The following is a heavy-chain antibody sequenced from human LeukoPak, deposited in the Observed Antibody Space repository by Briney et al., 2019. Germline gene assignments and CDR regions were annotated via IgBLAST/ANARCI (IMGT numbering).Heavy chain of an antibody. Sequence: PSETLSLTCTVSGVPISSTSYCWGWIRQPPGKGLEWIGSIYYSGRTYYNPSLKSRLTISVDTPKNQFSLKLSSVTAADTAVYYCAQSLGASTWFGNWFDPWGQGTLVTVSS. D-gene: IGHD3-10*01. J-gene: IGHJ5*02. V-gene: IGHV4-39*01. CDR3: AQSLGASTWFGNWFDP. CDR2: IYYSGRT. CDR1: GVPISSTSYC.